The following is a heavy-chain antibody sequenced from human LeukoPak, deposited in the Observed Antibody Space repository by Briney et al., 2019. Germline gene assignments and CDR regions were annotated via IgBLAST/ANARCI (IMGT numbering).Heavy chain of an antibody. CDR2: INHSGST. J-gene: IGHJ4*02. Sequence: GSLRLSCAASGFTFSSYAMSWVRQPPGKGLEWIGEINHSGSTNYNPSLKSRVTISVDTSKNQFSLKLSSVTAADTAVYYCARVRADYGDYPDTDYWGQGTLVTVSS. V-gene: IGHV4-34*01. D-gene: IGHD4-17*01. CDR3: ARVRADYGDYPDTDY. CDR1: GFTFSSYA.